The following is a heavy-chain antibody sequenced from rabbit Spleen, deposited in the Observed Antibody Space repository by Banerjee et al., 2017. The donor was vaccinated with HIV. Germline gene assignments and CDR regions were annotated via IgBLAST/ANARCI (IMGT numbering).Heavy chain of an antibody. J-gene: IGHJ4*01. CDR2: IYTSSGTT. D-gene: IGHD4-1*01. V-gene: IGHV1S45*01. CDR3: ARDLYNSGWMGRFNL. Sequence: QEQLVESGGGLVQPEGSLTLTCKASGIDFSSYYHTCWVRQAPGKGLEWIACIYTSSGTTYYASWAKGRFTISKTSSTTVTLQMTSLTGADTATYFCARDLYNSGWMGRFNLWGPGTLVTVS. CDR1: GIDFSSYYH.